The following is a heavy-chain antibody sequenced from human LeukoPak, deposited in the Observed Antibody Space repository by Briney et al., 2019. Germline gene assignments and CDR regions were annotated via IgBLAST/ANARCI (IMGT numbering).Heavy chain of an antibody. J-gene: IGHJ4*02. V-gene: IGHV3-23*01. CDR3: AKGYYGSGSYGWFDY. Sequence: GGSLRLSCAASGFYFANYAMGWVRQAPGKGLEWVSTISGSGDRTYYADSVKGRFTISRDNSKNTLFLHMNSLRAEDTAVYSCAKGYYGSGSYGWFDYWGQGTLVTVSS. CDR2: ISGSGDRT. CDR1: GFYFANYA. D-gene: IGHD3-10*01.